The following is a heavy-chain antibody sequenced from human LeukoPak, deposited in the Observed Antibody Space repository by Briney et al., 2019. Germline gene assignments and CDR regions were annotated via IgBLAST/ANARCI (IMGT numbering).Heavy chain of an antibody. CDR2: VRLDGKT. CDR1: GGSVTSTNW. V-gene: IGHV4-4*02. D-gene: IGHD3-3*01. J-gene: IGHJ4*02. CDR3: AREGGFFRPLDY. Sequence: SETLSLTCGVSGGSVTSTNWWTWVRQPPGKGLEWIGEVRLDGKTHYNPSLQSRLTILVSLSENHISLRLTSVTAADTAVYYCAREGGFFRPLDYSGQGTLVTDSS.